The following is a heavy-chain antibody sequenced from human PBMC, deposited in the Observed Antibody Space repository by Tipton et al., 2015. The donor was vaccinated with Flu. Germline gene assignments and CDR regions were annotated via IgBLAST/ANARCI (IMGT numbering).Heavy chain of an antibody. D-gene: IGHD3-10*01. J-gene: IGHJ4*02. V-gene: IGHV4-38-2*01. CDR3: ARGLYGSGSYQRRYFDS. CDR1: GYSISSGYD. Sequence: TLSLTCDVSGYSISSGYDWGWIRQPPGKGLEWIASIHHTGVTYYNPSLQSRVTISVDTSKNQFSLKLTSVTAADTAVYYCARGLYGSGSYQRRYFDSWGQGTLVTVSS. CDR2: IHHTGVT.